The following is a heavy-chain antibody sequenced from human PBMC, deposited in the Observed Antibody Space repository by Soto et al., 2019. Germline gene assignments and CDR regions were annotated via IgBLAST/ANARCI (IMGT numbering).Heavy chain of an antibody. V-gene: IGHV1-69*02. CDR2: IVPFVGIT. Sequence: QVQLVQSGAEVKKPGSSVKVSCKTSGGIFSSSTFTWVRQAPGQGLEWMGRIVPFVGITNYAQQFQDRVTITAETATRTVYMEVSSLRSEDTAVYFCARGTTEEDHGLDVWGQGTPVTVSS. CDR1: GGIFSSST. CDR3: ARGTTEEDHGLDV. J-gene: IGHJ6*02.